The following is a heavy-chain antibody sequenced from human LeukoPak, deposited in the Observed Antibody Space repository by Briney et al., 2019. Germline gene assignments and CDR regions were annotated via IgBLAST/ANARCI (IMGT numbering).Heavy chain of an antibody. D-gene: IGHD3-10*01. CDR2: ISSSSSYI. CDR1: GFTFSSYS. CDR3: ARDPPLVVSIRGVADY. V-gene: IGHV3-21*01. J-gene: IGHJ4*02. Sequence: PGGSLRLSCAASGFTFSSYSMNWVRQAPGKGLEWVSSISSSSSYIYYADSVKGRFTISRDNAKNSLYLQMNSLRAEDTAVYYCARDPPLVVSIRGVADYWGQGTLVTVSS.